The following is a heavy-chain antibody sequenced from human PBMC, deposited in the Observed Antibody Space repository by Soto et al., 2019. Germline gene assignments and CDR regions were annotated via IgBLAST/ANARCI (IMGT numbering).Heavy chain of an antibody. Sequence: SXTLSLTCAVSGGSISSYYWSWIRQPPGKGLEWIGHFYYSGSTNYNPSLKSRVTISVDTSKNQFSLKLSSVTAADTAVYYCARLPYFSGGNDYQLVSVYWGQGTLVTVSS. CDR1: GGSISSYY. CDR3: ARLPYFSGGNDYQLVSVY. V-gene: IGHV4-59*08. J-gene: IGHJ4*02. CDR2: FYYSGST. D-gene: IGHD2-15*01.